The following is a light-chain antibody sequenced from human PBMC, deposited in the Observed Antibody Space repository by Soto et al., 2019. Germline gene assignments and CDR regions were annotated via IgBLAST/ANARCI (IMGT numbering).Light chain of an antibody. Sequence: EIVMTQSPATLSVSPGERATLSCRASQSVSSNLAWYQQKPGQAPRLLIYGASTRDNGLPARLSGSGSGTEFTPTISGLQSEDSAVYYCQQHNNWPPYTFGQGTKLEIK. CDR2: GAS. J-gene: IGKJ2*01. CDR3: QQHNNWPPYT. V-gene: IGKV3-15*01. CDR1: QSVSSN.